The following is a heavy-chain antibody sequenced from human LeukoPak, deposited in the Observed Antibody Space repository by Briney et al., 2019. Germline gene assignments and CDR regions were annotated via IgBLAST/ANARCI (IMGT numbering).Heavy chain of an antibody. CDR3: ARLGNYYDSSGSVPGGY. CDR2: ISSSSSDI. J-gene: IGHJ4*02. V-gene: IGHV3-21*01. D-gene: IGHD3-22*01. Sequence: GGSLRLSCAASGFTFSSYSMNWVRQAPGKGLEGVSSISSSSSDIYYADSVKGRFTISRDNAKNSLYMQMNSLRAEDTAVYYCARLGNYYDSSGSVPGGYWGQGTLVTVSS. CDR1: GFTFSSYS.